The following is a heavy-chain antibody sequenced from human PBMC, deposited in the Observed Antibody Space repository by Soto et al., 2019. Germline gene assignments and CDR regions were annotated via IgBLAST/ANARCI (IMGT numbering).Heavy chain of an antibody. V-gene: IGHV4-31*11. D-gene: IGHD6-13*01. CDR2: IYFSGST. Sequence: QLQLQESGPGLVKPSQTLSLTCAVSGGSISNGGYYWSWIRQHPGKGLGWIGSIYFSGSTYYNPSLKSRVTISVATPKNHFSLKLSSVTAADAAVYYCARDSQSQQPNHRCGGGYMDVWGKGTTVTVSS. J-gene: IGHJ6*03. CDR1: GGSISNGGYY. CDR3: ARDSQSQQPNHRCGGGYMDV.